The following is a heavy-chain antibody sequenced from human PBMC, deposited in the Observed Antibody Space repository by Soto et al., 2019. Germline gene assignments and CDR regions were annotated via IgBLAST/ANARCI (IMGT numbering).Heavy chain of an antibody. CDR1: GGTFSSYA. J-gene: IGHJ6*02. CDR3: ARTLTTVPTLDYYYYGMDV. Sequence: QVQLVQSGAEVKKPGSSVKVSCKASGGTFSSYAISWVRPAPGQGLEWMGGIIPIFGTANYAQKFQGRVTITADESTGEAYMELSSLRSEETAVYYCARTLTTVPTLDYYYYGMDVWGQGTTVTVSS. D-gene: IGHD4-17*01. V-gene: IGHV1-69*12. CDR2: IIPIFGTA.